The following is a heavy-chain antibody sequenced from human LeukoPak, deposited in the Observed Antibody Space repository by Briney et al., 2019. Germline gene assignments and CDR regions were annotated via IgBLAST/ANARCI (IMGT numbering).Heavy chain of an antibody. Sequence: GGSLRLSCAASGFTFSSYAMSWVRQAPGQGLERVSAIRESGGSTHYADSVKGRFTISRDNSKNTLYLQMNSLRAEDTAVYYCAKTKPYGTTWFGGIDWGQGALVTVSS. D-gene: IGHD3-10*01. CDR3: AKTKPYGTTWFGGID. V-gene: IGHV3-23*01. CDR2: IRESGGST. CDR1: GFTFSSYA. J-gene: IGHJ4*02.